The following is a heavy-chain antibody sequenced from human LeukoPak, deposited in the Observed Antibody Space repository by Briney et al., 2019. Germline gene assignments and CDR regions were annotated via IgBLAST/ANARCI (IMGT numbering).Heavy chain of an antibody. CDR1: GFTFSSYA. D-gene: IGHD2-2*01. CDR3: AKGLVPAAIRVVDY. Sequence: PGGSLRLSCAASGFTFSSYAMSWVRQAPGKGLEWVSAISASGGSTYYGDSVKGRFTISRDNSQNTLYLQVNSLRAEDTAVYYCAKGLVPAAIRVVDYWGQGTLVTVSS. CDR2: ISASGGST. V-gene: IGHV3-23*01. J-gene: IGHJ4*02.